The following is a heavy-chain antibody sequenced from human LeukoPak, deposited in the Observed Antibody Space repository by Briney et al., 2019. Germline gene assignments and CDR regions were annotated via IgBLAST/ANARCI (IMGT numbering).Heavy chain of an antibody. CDR1: GGSISSYY. D-gene: IGHD3-3*01. J-gene: IGHJ4*02. Sequence: SETLSLTCTVSGGSISSYYWSWIRQPPGKGLEWIGYIYYSGSTNYNPSLKSRVTISVDTSKNQFSLKLSSVTAADTAVYYCASVGGDFWSGYDYWGQGTLVTVSS. V-gene: IGHV4-59*01. CDR3: ASVGGDFWSGYDY. CDR2: IYYSGST.